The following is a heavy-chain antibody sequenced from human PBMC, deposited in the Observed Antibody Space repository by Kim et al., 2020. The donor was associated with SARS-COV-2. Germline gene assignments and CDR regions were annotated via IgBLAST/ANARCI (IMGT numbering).Heavy chain of an antibody. V-gene: IGHV3-23*01. CDR1: GFTFMNYA. CDR3: AKSVGEYYYYYGLDV. CDR2: ISGSGGTR. D-gene: IGHD3-10*01. Sequence: LSLTCDASGFTFMNYAMTWVRQAPGKGLEWVAAISGSGGTRDYVDSVKGRLTISRDTSAEIVYLQMSSLRDEDTAVYFCAKSVGEYYYYYGLDVWG. J-gene: IGHJ6*02.